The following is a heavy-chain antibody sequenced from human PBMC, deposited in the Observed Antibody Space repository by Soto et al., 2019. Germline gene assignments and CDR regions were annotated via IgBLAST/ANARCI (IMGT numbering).Heavy chain of an antibody. D-gene: IGHD3-16*01. CDR2: IWYDGSNK. CDR3: ARGFGGWFGP. Sequence: HPGGSLRLSCAASGFTFSSYGMHWVRQAPGKGLEWVAVIWYDGSNKYYADSVKGQFTISRDNSKNTLYLQMNSLRVEDTAVYFCARGFGGWFGPWGQGTLVSVSS. V-gene: IGHV3-33*01. J-gene: IGHJ5*02. CDR1: GFTFSSYG.